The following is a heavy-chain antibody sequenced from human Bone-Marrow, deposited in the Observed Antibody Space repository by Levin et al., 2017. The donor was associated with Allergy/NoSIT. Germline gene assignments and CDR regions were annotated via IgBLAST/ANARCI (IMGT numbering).Heavy chain of an antibody. V-gene: IGHV1-2*02. CDR3: ARDRYCSSTSCYYGMDV. Sequence: GASVKVSCKASGYTFTGYYMHWVRQAPGQGLEWMGWINPNSGGTNYAQKFQGRVTMTRDTSISTAYMELSRLRSDDTAVYYCARDRYCSSTSCYYGMDVWGQGTTVTVSS. CDR2: INPNSGGT. J-gene: IGHJ6*02. D-gene: IGHD2-2*01. CDR1: GYTFTGYY.